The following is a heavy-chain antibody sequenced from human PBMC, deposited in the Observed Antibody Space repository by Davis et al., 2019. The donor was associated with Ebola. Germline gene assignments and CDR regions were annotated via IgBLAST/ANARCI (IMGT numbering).Heavy chain of an antibody. D-gene: IGHD3-22*01. V-gene: IGHV1-46*01. J-gene: IGHJ6*02. Sequence: ASVKVSCKASGYTFTSYYMHWVRQAPGQGLEWMGIINPSGGSTSYAQKFQGRVTMTRDTSTSTVYMELSSLRSEDTAVYYCASQDITTAYYYGMDVWGQGTTVTVSS. CDR1: GYTFTSYY. CDR3: ASQDITTAYYYGMDV. CDR2: INPSGGST.